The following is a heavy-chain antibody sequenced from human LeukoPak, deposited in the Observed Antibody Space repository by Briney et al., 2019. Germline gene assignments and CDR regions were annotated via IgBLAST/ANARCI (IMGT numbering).Heavy chain of an antibody. CDR2: INPNRGGT. Sequence: ASVKVSCKASGYTFTGYYMHWVRQAPGQGLEWMGRINPNRGGTNYAQKFQGRVTMTRDTSISTAYMELSRLRSDDTAVYYCARPADITMIVVASRGVDYWGQGTLVTVSS. CDR3: ARPADITMIVVASRGVDY. CDR1: GYTFTGYY. D-gene: IGHD3-22*01. V-gene: IGHV1-2*06. J-gene: IGHJ4*02.